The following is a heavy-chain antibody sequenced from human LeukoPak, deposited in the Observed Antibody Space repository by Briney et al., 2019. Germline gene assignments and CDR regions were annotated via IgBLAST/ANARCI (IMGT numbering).Heavy chain of an antibody. CDR1: GFTFSSYS. J-gene: IGHJ4*02. D-gene: IGHD4-17*01. Sequence: WGSLRLSCAASGFTFSSYSMNWVRQAPGKGLEWVSYISSSSSTIYYADSVKGRFTISRDNAKNSLYLQMNSLRAEDTAVYYCARIRYGDYFDYWGQGTLVTVSS. CDR3: ARIRYGDYFDY. CDR2: ISSSSSTI. V-gene: IGHV3-48*01.